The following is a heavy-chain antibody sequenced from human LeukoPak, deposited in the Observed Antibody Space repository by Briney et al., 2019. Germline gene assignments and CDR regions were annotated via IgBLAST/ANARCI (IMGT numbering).Heavy chain of an antibody. Sequence: ASVKVSCKASGYTFTSYGISWVRQAPGQGLEWMGWISAYNGNTNYAQKLQGRVTITADKSTSTAYMELSSLRSEDTAVYYCARDHIASAGTFGYWGQGTLVTVSS. CDR3: ARDHIASAGTFGY. J-gene: IGHJ4*02. CDR2: ISAYNGNT. D-gene: IGHD6-13*01. CDR1: GYTFTSYG. V-gene: IGHV1-18*01.